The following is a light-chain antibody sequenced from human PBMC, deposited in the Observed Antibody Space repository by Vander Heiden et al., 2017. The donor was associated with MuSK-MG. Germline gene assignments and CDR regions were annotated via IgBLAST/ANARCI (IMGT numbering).Light chain of an antibody. CDR2: AAS. V-gene: IGKV1-39*01. CDR1: QSIISY. Sequence: DIQMTQSPSSLSASVGDRVTITCRASQSIISYLNWYQQKPGKAPKLLIYAASSLQSGVPSRFSGSGSGTDFTLTISSLQPEDFATYYCQQNYSTPKTFGGGTKVEIK. J-gene: IGKJ4*01. CDR3: QQNYSTPKT.